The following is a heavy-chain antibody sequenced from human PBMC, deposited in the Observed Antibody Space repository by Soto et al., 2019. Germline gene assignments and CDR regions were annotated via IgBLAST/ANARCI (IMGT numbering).Heavy chain of an antibody. V-gene: IGHV4-34*01. CDR2: INHSGST. CDR1: GGSFSGYY. D-gene: IGHD3-9*01. CDR3: ARGGYYDILTGSLPLFDY. J-gene: IGHJ4*02. Sequence: PSETLSLTCAVYGGSFSGYYWTWIRQPPGTGLEWIGEINHSGSTNYNPSLKSRVTISVDTSKNQFSLKLSSVTAADTAVYYCARGGYYDILTGSLPLFDYWGQGTLVTVSS.